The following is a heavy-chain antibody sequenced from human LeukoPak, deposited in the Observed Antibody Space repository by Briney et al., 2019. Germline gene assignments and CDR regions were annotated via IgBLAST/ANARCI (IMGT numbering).Heavy chain of an antibody. J-gene: IGHJ4*02. CDR3: VRNEWGDY. CDR1: GFSFSTYT. V-gene: IGHV3-48*02. CDR2: ITSSSSTI. D-gene: IGHD1-26*01. Sequence: TGGSPRLSCAASGFSFSTYTMNWARQAPGKGLEWLSYITSSSSTIYYADSVEGRFTVSRDNAKNSLYLQMNSLRDEDTAVYYCVRNEWGDYWGQGTAVTVSS.